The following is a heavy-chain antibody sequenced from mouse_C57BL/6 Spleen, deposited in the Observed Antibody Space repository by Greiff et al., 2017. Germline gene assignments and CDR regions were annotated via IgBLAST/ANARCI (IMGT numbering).Heavy chain of an antibody. CDR1: GYTFTSYW. V-gene: IGHV1-52*01. J-gene: IGHJ2*01. Sequence: QVQLQQPGAELVRPGSSVKLSCKASGYTFTSYWMHWVKQRPIQGLEWIGNIDPSDSETHYNQKFKDKATLTVDKSSSTAYMQLSSLTSEDSAVYYCVRGFYYDYYFDYWGQGTTLTVSS. CDR3: VRGFYYDYYFDY. D-gene: IGHD2-4*01. CDR2: IDPSDSET.